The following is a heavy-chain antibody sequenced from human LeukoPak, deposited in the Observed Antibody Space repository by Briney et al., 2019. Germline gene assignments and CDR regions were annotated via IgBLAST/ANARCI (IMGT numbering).Heavy chain of an antibody. Sequence: SETLSLTCTVSGGSIISDNYYWSWLRQPAGKGLEWCGCIYTSGITNYNPSLKSRITISVATSKTQFSLKMRSVSAARTAVYFCARAFARKRYTSAFYEVDPYNWFDAWGQGTLVTVCS. CDR3: ARAFARKRYTSAFYEVDPYNWFDA. CDR1: GGSIISDNYY. D-gene: IGHD6-25*01. J-gene: IGHJ5*02. V-gene: IGHV4-61*02. CDR2: IYTSGIT.